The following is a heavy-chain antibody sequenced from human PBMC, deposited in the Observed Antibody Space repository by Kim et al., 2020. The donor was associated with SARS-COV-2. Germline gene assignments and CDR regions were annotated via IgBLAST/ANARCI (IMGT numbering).Heavy chain of an antibody. Sequence: SETLSLTCTVSGGSISSGGYYWSWIRQHPGKDLEWIGYIYYSGSTYYNPSLKSRVTISVDTSKNQFSLKLSSVTAADTAVYYCARSGGSYLNYFDFWGQGTLVTVSS. CDR2: IYYSGST. J-gene: IGHJ4*02. CDR1: GGSISSGGYY. V-gene: IGHV4-31*03. CDR3: ARSGGSYLNYFDF. D-gene: IGHD1-26*01.